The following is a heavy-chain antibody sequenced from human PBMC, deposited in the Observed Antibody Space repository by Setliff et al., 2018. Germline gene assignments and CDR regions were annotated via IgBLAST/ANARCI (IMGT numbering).Heavy chain of an antibody. CDR1: GGSISSGSDY. V-gene: IGHV4-61*09. D-gene: IGHD6-19*01. Sequence: KASETLSLTCSVSGGSISSGSDYWTWIRQPAGKGLEWIGHIYTSGSTKYNPSLESRVTISVDTSKNQFSLKLSSVTAADTAVYYCARAISGWYSAHYYYMDVWGKGTTVTVSS. CDR3: ARAISGWYSAHYYYMDV. J-gene: IGHJ6*03. CDR2: IYTSGST.